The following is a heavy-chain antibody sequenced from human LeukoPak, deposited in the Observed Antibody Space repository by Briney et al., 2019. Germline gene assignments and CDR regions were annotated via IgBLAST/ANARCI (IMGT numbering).Heavy chain of an antibody. CDR1: GSTVSSNY. J-gene: IGHJ6*03. CDR2: IYSGGST. CDR3: ARGYSSSWFDDYYYMDV. D-gene: IGHD6-13*01. V-gene: IGHV3-66*01. Sequence: GGSLRLSCAASGSTVSSNYMSWVRQAPGKGLEWVSVIYSGGSTYYADSVKGRFTISRDNSKNTLYLQMNSLRAEDTAVYYCARGYSSSWFDDYYYMDVWGKGTTVTISS.